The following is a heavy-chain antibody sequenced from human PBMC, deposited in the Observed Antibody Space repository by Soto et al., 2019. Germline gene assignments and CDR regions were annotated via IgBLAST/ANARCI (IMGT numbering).Heavy chain of an antibody. J-gene: IGHJ6*02. D-gene: IGHD3-3*01. V-gene: IGHV1-69*10. CDR1: GDAFNSYA. Sequence: SVKVSCKSSGDAFNSYAISWVRQAPGQGLEWMGGIIPILSKANYAQNFQGRVTITADKSTDTAYMELSSLRSEDTASNYCATYSSLGSGYTTSIHYYHGINVWGQETTVTVAS. CDR2: IIPILSKA. CDR3: ATYSSLGSGYTTSIHYYHGINV.